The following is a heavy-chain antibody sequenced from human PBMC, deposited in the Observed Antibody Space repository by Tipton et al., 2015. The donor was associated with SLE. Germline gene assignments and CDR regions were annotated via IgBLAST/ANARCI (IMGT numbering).Heavy chain of an antibody. CDR3: ARGPFQRWPPGAY. D-gene: IGHD6-19*01. CDR2: IADTGSP. CDR1: GGSFSGYH. V-gene: IGHV4-34*01. Sequence: TLSLTCAVSGGSFSGYHWTWIRQPPGQGLEWIGEIADTGSPNYNPSLKSRVTISLDTSKSQFSLILNSLTAADTAVYYCARGPFQRWPPGAYWGKGTLVTVSS. J-gene: IGHJ4*02.